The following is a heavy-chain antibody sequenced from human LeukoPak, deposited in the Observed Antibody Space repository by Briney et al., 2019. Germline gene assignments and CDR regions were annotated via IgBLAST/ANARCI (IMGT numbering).Heavy chain of an antibody. CDR2: IYPSTGST. CDR1: AYTFTTYY. D-gene: IGHD3-10*01. J-gene: IGHJ6*02. V-gene: IGHV1-46*01. CDR3: ARDWRIALVRGVINVPGGMNV. Sequence: ASGKVSCKSSAYTFTTYYIHWVRQAPGQGLEWIGMIYPSTGSTYYAQRFQGRVTMTRDTSTSTVYMELGSLTSDDTAVYYCARDWRIALVRGVINVPGGMNVWGQGTTVTVSS.